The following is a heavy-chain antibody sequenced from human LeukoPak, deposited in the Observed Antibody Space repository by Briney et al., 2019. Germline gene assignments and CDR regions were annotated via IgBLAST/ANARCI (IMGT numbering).Heavy chain of an antibody. J-gene: IGHJ5*02. CDR2: INHSGGT. V-gene: IGHV4-34*01. CDR1: GGSFSGYY. D-gene: IGHD4-17*01. CDR3: ARSLDYGEPYNWFDP. Sequence: SETLSLTCAVYGGSFSGYYWSWIRQPPGKGLEWIGEINHSGGTNYNPSLKSRVTISVDTSKNQFSLKLSSVTAADTAVYYCARSLDYGEPYNWFDPWGQGTLVTVSS.